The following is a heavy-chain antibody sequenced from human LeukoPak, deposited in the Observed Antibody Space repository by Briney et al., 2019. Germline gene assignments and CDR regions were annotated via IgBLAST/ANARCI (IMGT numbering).Heavy chain of an antibody. V-gene: IGHV3-33*01. J-gene: IGHJ1*01. D-gene: IGHD3-22*01. Sequence: GRSLRLSCAASGFTFSSYGMHWVRQAPGKGLEWVAVIWYDGSNKYYADSVKGRFTISGDNSKNTLYLQMNSLRAEDTAVYYCARGTYYYDSSGPEHWGQGTLVTVSS. CDR1: GFTFSSYG. CDR3: ARGTYYYDSSGPEH. CDR2: IWYDGSNK.